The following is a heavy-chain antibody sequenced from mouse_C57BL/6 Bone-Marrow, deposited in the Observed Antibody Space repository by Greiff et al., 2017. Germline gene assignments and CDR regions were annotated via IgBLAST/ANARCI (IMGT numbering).Heavy chain of an antibody. CDR2: INPYNGGT. Sequence: VQLQQSGPVLVKPGASVKMSCKASGYTFTDYYMNWVKQSHGKSLEWIGVINPYNGGTSYNQKFKGKATLTVDKSSSTAYMELNSLTSEDSAVYYCARWSSYYAMDYWGQGTSVTVSS. D-gene: IGHD1-1*01. J-gene: IGHJ4*01. CDR1: GYTFTDYY. CDR3: ARWSSYYAMDY. V-gene: IGHV1-19*01.